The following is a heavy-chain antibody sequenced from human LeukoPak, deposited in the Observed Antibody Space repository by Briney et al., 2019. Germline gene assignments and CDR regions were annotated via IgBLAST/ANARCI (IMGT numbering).Heavy chain of an antibody. D-gene: IGHD3-22*01. V-gene: IGHV3-7*03. Sequence: PGGSLRLSCAASGFTFSSYWMNWVRQAPGKGLEWVANIKQDGSEKYYVDSVKGRFTISRDNAKNSLYLQMNSLRAEDTAVYYCAGLTTYYYDSSGYYQGDYFDYWGQGTLVTVSS. CDR2: IKQDGSEK. CDR1: GFTFSSYW. CDR3: AGLTTYYYDSSGYYQGDYFDY. J-gene: IGHJ4*02.